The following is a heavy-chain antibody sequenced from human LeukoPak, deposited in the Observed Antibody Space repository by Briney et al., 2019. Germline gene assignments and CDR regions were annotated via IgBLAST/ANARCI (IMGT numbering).Heavy chain of an antibody. CDR1: GGSISSYY. Sequence: PSETLSLTCTVSGGSISSYYWSWIRQPPGKGLEWIGYIYNSGSTNYNPSLKSRVTISLDTSKKQFSLKLTSVTAADTAVYYCARGGRGGLVTMVRGLLGRGFQLDYWGQGTLVTVSS. D-gene: IGHD3-10*01. CDR2: IYNSGST. V-gene: IGHV4-59*01. CDR3: ARGGRGGLVTMVRGLLGRGFQLDY. J-gene: IGHJ4*02.